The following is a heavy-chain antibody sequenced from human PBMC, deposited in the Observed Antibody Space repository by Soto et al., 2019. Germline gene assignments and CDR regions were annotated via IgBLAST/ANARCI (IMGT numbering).Heavy chain of an antibody. Sequence: EVHLVESGGGLVQPGGSLRLSCAASGFTVSSKYMSWVRQAPGKGLEWVSLIQSGGPTYYADSVKGRFTISRDTSENTLHLQMDSLRAEDTAVYYCARDDVLCDGGRCYGVPLDVSGKGTTVTVSS. J-gene: IGHJ6*04. CDR1: GFTVSSKY. CDR2: IQSGGPT. D-gene: IGHD2-15*01. V-gene: IGHV3-66*01. CDR3: ARDDVLCDGGRCYGVPLDV.